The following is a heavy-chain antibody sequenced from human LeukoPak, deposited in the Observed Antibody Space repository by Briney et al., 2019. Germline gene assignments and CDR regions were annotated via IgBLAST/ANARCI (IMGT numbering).Heavy chain of an antibody. V-gene: IGHV4-59*01. J-gene: IGHJ4*02. D-gene: IGHD6-13*01. CDR3: ARSRSSTWFLFDY. Sequence: SETLSLTCTVSGGSISSYYWSWIRQPPGKGLEWIGYIYYSGSTNYSPSLKSRVTMSVDTSKNQFSLKLSSVTAADTAVYYCARSRSSTWFLFDYWSQGTLVTVSS. CDR2: IYYSGST. CDR1: GGSISSYY.